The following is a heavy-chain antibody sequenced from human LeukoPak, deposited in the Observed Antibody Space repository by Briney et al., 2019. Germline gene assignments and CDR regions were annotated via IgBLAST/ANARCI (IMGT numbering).Heavy chain of an antibody. J-gene: IGHJ3*01. Sequence: HGESLKISCKGSGYNFTIYWIGWVRQMPGKGLEWMGIIYPGDSDTRYSPSFQGQVTISADKSINTVYLQWNSLRASDTAMYYCARQRGYRMTKDGFDVWGQGTMITVSS. D-gene: IGHD2-2*03. CDR2: IYPGDSDT. CDR1: GYNFTIYW. CDR3: ARQRGYRMTKDGFDV. V-gene: IGHV5-51*01.